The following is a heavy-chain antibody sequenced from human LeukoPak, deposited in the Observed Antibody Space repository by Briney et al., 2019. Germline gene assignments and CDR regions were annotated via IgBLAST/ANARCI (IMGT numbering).Heavy chain of an antibody. V-gene: IGHV4-39*07. D-gene: IGHD2/OR15-2a*01. Sequence: SETLSLTCTVSGVSISSSNYYWSWIRQPPGKGLEWIGEINHSGSTNYNPSLKSRVTISVDTSKNQFSLKLSSVTAADTAVYYCARGFTLFDYWGQGTLVTVSS. CDR2: INHSGST. CDR1: GVSISSSNYY. CDR3: ARGFTLFDY. J-gene: IGHJ4*02.